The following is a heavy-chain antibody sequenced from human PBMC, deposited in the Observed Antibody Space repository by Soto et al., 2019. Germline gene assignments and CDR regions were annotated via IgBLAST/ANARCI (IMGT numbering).Heavy chain of an antibody. V-gene: IGHV4-59*01. J-gene: IGHJ5*02. CDR1: GDSINSYH. CDR3: AKWWRRNMPLQFDP. D-gene: IGHD2-8*01. Sequence: QVQLQESGPGLVKPSETLSLTCTVSGDSINSYHWNWIRQPPGKGLEWLGYISYSGNTDYNRSLKSRVTISRDTSKNQFSLKLSSVTAADTAVYYCAKWWRRNMPLQFDPWGQGTLVTVSS. CDR2: ISYSGNT.